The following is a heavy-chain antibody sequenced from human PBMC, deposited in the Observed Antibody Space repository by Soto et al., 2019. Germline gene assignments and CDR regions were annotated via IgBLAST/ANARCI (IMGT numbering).Heavy chain of an antibody. CDR3: ARPITMVRGVISGFDP. CDR1: GGTFISDA. Sequence: QVQLVQSGAEVKKLGSSVKVSCKASGGTFISDAISWVRQAPGQGLEWMGGIIPIFGTANYAQKFQGRVTITADESTSTAYMELSSLRSEDTAVYYCARPITMVRGVISGFDPWGQGTLVTVSS. D-gene: IGHD3-10*01. V-gene: IGHV1-69*01. CDR2: IIPIFGTA. J-gene: IGHJ5*02.